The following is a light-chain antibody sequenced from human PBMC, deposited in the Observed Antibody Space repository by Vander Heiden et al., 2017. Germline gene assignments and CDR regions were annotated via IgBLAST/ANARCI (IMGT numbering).Light chain of an antibody. V-gene: IGKV3-11*01. CDR2: DAS. Sequence: EIVLTQSPATLSLSPGERATLSCRASQSVSSYLAWYQQKPGQAPRLLIYDASNRATGIPARFSGSGSGTDCTLIISSLEPEDFAVYYCQQRSNWPLTFGGGTKVEIK. CDR1: QSVSSY. CDR3: QQRSNWPLT. J-gene: IGKJ4*01.